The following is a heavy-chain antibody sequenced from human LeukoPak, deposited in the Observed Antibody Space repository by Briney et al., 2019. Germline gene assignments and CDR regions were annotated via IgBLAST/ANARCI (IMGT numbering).Heavy chain of an antibody. V-gene: IGHV4-59*01. Sequence: SETLSLTCSVSGASISSYYWSWIRQPPGKGLEWIGYIYYSGSTNYNPSLKSRVTISVDTSKNQSSLKLSSVTAADTAVYYCARDPYGDTAFGYWGQGTLVTVSS. J-gene: IGHJ4*02. D-gene: IGHD4-17*01. CDR2: IYYSGST. CDR1: GASISSYY. CDR3: ARDPYGDTAFGY.